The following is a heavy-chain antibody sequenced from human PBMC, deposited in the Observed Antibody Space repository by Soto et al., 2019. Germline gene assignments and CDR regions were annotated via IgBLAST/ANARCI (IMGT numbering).Heavy chain of an antibody. CDR2: ISGSGGST. J-gene: IGHJ2*01. V-gene: IGHV3-23*01. CDR1: GFTFSSYA. CDR3: AKDPEPYCSSTSCDFWYFDL. Sequence: GGSLRLSCAASGFTFSSYAMSWVRQAPGKGLEWVSAISGSGGSTYYADSVKGRFTISRDNSKNTLYLQMNSLRAEDTAVYYCAKDPEPYCSSTSCDFWYFDLWGRGTLVTVSS. D-gene: IGHD2-2*01.